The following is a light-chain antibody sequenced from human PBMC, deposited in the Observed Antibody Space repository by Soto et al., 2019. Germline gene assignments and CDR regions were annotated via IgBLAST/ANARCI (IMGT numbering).Light chain of an antibody. CDR1: SSNIGSNY. J-gene: IGLJ3*02. Sequence: QSVLTQPPLASGTPGQRVTISCSGSSSNIGSNYVYWYQQLPGTAPKLLIYRNNQRPSGVPDRFSGSKSGTSASLAISGLRSEDEADYYCAAWDDSLSGQVFGGGTKLTVL. V-gene: IGLV1-47*01. CDR2: RNN. CDR3: AAWDDSLSGQV.